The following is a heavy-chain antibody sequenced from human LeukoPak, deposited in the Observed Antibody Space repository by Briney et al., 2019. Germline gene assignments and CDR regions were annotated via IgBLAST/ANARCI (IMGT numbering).Heavy chain of an antibody. CDR1: GGSISSSSYY. D-gene: IGHD3-10*01. CDR3: ARARNLLWRDY. CDR2: IYYSGST. V-gene: IGHV4-39*07. Sequence: SETLSLTCTVSGGSISSSSYYWGWIRQPPGKGLEWIGSIYYSGSTYYNPSLKSRVTISVDTSKNQFSLKLSSVTAADTAVYYCARARNLLWRDYWGQGTLVTVSS. J-gene: IGHJ4*02.